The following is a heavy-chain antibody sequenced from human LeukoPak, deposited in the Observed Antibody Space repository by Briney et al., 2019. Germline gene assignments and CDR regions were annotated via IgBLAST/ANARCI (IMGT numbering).Heavy chain of an antibody. V-gene: IGHV4-34*01. Sequence: PSETLSLTCAVYGGSFSGYYWSWIRQPPGKGLEWIGEINHSGSTNYNPSLKSRVTISVDTSKNQFSLKLSSVTAADTAVYYCARTTEGYCRGRSCYSYYYYMDVWGKGTTVTASS. CDR3: ARTTEGYCRGRSCYSYYYYMDV. J-gene: IGHJ6*03. CDR1: GGSFSGYY. CDR2: INHSGST. D-gene: IGHD2-15*01.